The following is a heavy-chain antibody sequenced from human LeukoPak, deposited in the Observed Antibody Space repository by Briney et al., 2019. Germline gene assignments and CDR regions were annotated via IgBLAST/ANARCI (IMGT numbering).Heavy chain of an antibody. CDR1: GGSFSGYY. Sequence: PSETLSLTCAVYGGSFSGYYWSWIRQPPGKGLEWIGEINHSGSTNYNPSLKSRVTISVVTSKNQFSLKLRSVTAADTAVYYCARLQRITMNAFDIWDQGTMATVSS. J-gene: IGHJ3*02. CDR3: ARLQRITMNAFDI. D-gene: IGHD3-22*01. CDR2: INHSGST. V-gene: IGHV4-34*01.